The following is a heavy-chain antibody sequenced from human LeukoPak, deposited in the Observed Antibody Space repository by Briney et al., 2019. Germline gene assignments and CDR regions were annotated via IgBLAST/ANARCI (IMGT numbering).Heavy chain of an antibody. CDR1: GGSINSYH. V-gene: IGHV4-4*07. Sequence: SETLSLTCTVSGGSINSYHWSWIRQPAGKGLEWIGRIYTSGSTNYNPSLKSRVTMSVDTSKNQYSLKLSSVTAADTAVYYCARGTYCSGGSCYPYYFDYWGQGTLVTVSS. J-gene: IGHJ4*02. D-gene: IGHD2-15*01. CDR3: ARGTYCSGGSCYPYYFDY. CDR2: IYTSGST.